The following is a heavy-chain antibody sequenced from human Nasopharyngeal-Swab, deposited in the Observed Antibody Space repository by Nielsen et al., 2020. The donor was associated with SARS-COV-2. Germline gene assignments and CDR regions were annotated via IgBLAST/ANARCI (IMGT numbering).Heavy chain of an antibody. V-gene: IGHV3-11*01. CDR2: ISSSGSTI. CDR1: GFTFRDYY. CDR3: ARDRHGDDSRNYYYGMDV. J-gene: IGHJ6*02. Sequence: GESLKISCAASGFTFRDYYMSWIRQAPGKGLEWVSYISSSGSTIYYADSVKGRFTISRDNAKKSLYLQMNSLRAEDTAVYYCARDRHGDDSRNYYYGMDVWGQGTTVTVFS. D-gene: IGHD4-23*01.